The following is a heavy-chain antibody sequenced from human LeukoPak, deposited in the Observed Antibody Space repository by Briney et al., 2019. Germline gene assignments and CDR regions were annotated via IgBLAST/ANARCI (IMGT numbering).Heavy chain of an antibody. CDR3: AKDARRTNGWYFFDY. Sequence: GGSLRLSGAASGFAFSSQAMGWVRQAPGKGLEWVSVISDSGRTTYYADSVKGRFTISRDNSKNTLFLQMNSLRAEDTAVYYCAKDARRTNGWYFFDYWGQGTLVTVSS. V-gene: IGHV3-23*01. D-gene: IGHD6-19*01. J-gene: IGHJ4*02. CDR1: GFAFSSQA. CDR2: ISDSGRTT.